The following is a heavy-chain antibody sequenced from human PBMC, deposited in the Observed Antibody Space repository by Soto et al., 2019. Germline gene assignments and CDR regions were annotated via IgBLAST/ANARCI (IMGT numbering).Heavy chain of an antibody. D-gene: IGHD3-10*01. CDR2: IGSSSSYI. CDR3: ASLSRFALDY. CDR1: GFSFNTYS. V-gene: IGHV3-21*01. J-gene: IGHJ4*02. Sequence: PGGSLRLSCAASGFSFNTYSMNWVRQAPGKGLEWVSSIGSSSSYINYANSVKGRFTISRDNAKNSLYLQMNSLRAEDTAVYYCASLSRFALDYWGQGTLVTVSS.